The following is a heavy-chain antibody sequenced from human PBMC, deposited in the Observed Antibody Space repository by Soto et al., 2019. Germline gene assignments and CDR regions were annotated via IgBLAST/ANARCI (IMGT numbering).Heavy chain of an antibody. CDR1: GDAISRHY. CDR3: ARTYGGNSQFFDL. J-gene: IGHJ2*01. CDR2: FFHTGTA. D-gene: IGHD4-17*01. V-gene: IGHV4-59*11. Sequence: VQLQESGPGLVKPSETLALNCSVSGDAISRHYWCWIRQSPGKGLEWLGYFFHTGTALYNPSLRISVTLSVDTSKNQFSLKLTSVIPADTAVYFCARTYGGNSQFFDLWGRGTLVTVSS.